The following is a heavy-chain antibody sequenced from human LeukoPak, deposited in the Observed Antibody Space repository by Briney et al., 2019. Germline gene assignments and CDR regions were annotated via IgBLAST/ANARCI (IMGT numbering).Heavy chain of an antibody. CDR2: INPNSGGT. CDR1: GYTFTGYY. CDR3: ACESPGAEQLVQDAFDI. V-gene: IGHV1-2*06. Sequence: ASVKVSCKASGYTFTGYYMHWVRQAPGQGLEWMGRINPNSGGTNYAQKFQGRVTMTRDTSISTAYMELSRLRSDDTAVYYCACESPGAEQLVQDAFDIWGQGTMVTVSS. J-gene: IGHJ3*02. D-gene: IGHD6-13*01.